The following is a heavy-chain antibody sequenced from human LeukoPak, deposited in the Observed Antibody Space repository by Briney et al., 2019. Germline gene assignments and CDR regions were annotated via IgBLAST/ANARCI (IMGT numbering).Heavy chain of an antibody. Sequence: SETLSLTCAVYGGSFSGYYWSWIRQPPGKGLEWIGEINHSGSTNYNPSLSGRVAISLDKSRNHFTLMVTAVTAADTAFYYCARKGPEHLPTYFDHWGRGILVTVSS. V-gene: IGHV4-34*01. CDR3: ARKGPEHLPTYFDH. CDR1: GGSFSGYY. J-gene: IGHJ4*02. D-gene: IGHD2-21*01. CDR2: INHSGST.